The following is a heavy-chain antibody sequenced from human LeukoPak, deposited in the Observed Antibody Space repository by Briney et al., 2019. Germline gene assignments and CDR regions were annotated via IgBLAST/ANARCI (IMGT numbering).Heavy chain of an antibody. Sequence: GGSLRLSCAASGFTFSSYWMSWVRQAPGKGLEWVANIRQDGSEIYYVDSVKGRFTISRDNAKSSLYLQMNNLRAEDTAVYYCARLVWFGDSTGFDYWGQGALVTVS. CDR3: ARLVWFGDSTGFDY. V-gene: IGHV3-7*03. CDR1: GFTFSSYW. J-gene: IGHJ4*02. CDR2: IRQDGSEI. D-gene: IGHD3-10*01.